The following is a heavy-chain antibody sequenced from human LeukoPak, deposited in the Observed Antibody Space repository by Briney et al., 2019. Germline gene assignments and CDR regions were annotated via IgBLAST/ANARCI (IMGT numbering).Heavy chain of an antibody. V-gene: IGHV3-48*04. J-gene: IGHJ4*02. Sequence: GGSLRLSCVASGFTFSSYSMNWVRQAPGKGLEWVSYISSSGTTKYYADSVKGRFTISRDNAKNSLHLQMNSLRAEDTAVYYCAREGKPTDGYTGAFDNWGQGTLVTVSS. D-gene: IGHD5-24*01. CDR2: ISSSGTTK. CDR1: GFTFSSYS. CDR3: AREGKPTDGYTGAFDN.